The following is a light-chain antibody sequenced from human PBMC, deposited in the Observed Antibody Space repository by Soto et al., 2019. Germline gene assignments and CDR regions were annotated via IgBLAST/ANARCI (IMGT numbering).Light chain of an antibody. V-gene: IGKV3-11*01. CDR2: DAS. J-gene: IGKJ4*01. CDR1: QSLSSNN. Sequence: EIVLTQSPGTLTLSPGERATLSCRASQSLSSNNLAWYQQRPGQAPRLLIYDASNRATGIPARFSGGGSGTDFTLTISSLEPEDFAVYYCQQRSNWLTFGGGTKVDI. CDR3: QQRSNWLT.